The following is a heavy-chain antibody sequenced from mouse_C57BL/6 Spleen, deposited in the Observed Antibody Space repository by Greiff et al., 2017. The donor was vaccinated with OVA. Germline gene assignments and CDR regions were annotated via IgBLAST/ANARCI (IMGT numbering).Heavy chain of an antibody. J-gene: IGHJ2*01. D-gene: IGHD3-1*01. V-gene: IGHV1-80*01. CDR2: IYPGDGDT. CDR1: GYAFSSYW. Sequence: QVQLQQPGAELVKPGASVTISCKASGYAFSSYWMHWVKQRPGKGLEWIGQIYPGDGDTNYNGKFTGKATLTADQSSRQAYMQLRSLTSEDSAVYFCAKSGLSFDYWGQGTTLTVSS. CDR3: AKSGLSFDY.